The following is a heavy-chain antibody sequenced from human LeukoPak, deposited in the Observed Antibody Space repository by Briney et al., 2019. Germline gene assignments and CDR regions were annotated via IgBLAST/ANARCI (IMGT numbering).Heavy chain of an antibody. V-gene: IGHV1-69*13. CDR3: ARKQQLEVGFDY. CDR1: GYTFTSYD. J-gene: IGHJ4*02. D-gene: IGHD6-13*01. CDR2: IIPIFGTA. Sequence: ASVKVSCKASGYTFTSYDINWVRQAPGQGLEWMGGIIPIFGTANYAQKFQGRVTITADESTSTAYMELSSLRSEDTAVYYCARKQQLEVGFDYWGQGTLVTVSS.